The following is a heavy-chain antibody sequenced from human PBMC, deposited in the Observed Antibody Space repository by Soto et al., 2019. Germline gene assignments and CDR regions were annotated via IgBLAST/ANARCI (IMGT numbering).Heavy chain of an antibody. V-gene: IGHV3-23*01. Sequence: PGGSLRLSCEASRFTFSNFAMSWVRQAPGKGLEWISTIGVTAGGTYYTDSVRGRFTISRDNSKNTLYLEMNSLRAEDTALYYCAKVMYTWNDVAAFDSWGQGTLVTVSS. D-gene: IGHD1-1*01. J-gene: IGHJ4*02. CDR2: IGVTAGGT. CDR3: AKVMYTWNDVAAFDS. CDR1: RFTFSNFA.